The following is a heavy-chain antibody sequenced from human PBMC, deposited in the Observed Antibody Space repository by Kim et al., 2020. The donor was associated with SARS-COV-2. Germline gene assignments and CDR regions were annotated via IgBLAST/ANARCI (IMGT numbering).Heavy chain of an antibody. J-gene: IGHJ4*02. V-gene: IGHV3-30*02. Sequence: YGDSVKGRFTISRDNSQNTLYLQMNSLRVEDTAVYYCAKGPYTFGSSYFDYWGQGTLVTVSS. D-gene: IGHD5-18*01. CDR3: AKGPYTFGSSYFDY.